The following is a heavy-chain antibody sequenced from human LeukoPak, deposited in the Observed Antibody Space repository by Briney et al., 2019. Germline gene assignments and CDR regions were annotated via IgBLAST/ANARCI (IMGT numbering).Heavy chain of an antibody. D-gene: IGHD2-2*01. CDR3: ARGSLGYCSSTSCYGGFDY. CDR2: INPSGGST. CDR1: GYTFTSYY. Sequence: GASVKVSCKASGYTFTSYYMHWVRQAPGQGLEWMGIINPSGGSTSYAQKFQGRVTMTRDTSTSTVYMELSSLRSEDTAVYYCARGSLGYCSSTSCYGGFDYWGQGTLVTVSS. J-gene: IGHJ4*02. V-gene: IGHV1-46*01.